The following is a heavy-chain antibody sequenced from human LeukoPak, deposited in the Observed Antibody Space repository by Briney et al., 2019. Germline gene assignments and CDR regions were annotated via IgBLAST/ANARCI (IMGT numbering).Heavy chain of an antibody. V-gene: IGHV4-31*03. J-gene: IGHJ5*02. CDR1: GGSISSGGFY. CDR3: ARDGGVATTSNWFDP. D-gene: IGHD5-12*01. CDR2: IYYSGST. Sequence: PSQTLSLTCTVSGGSISSGGFYWSWMRQHPGKGLEWIGYIYYSGSTNYNPSLKSRVTISVDTSKNQFSLKLSSVTAADTAVYYCARDGGVATTSNWFDPWGQGTLVTVSS.